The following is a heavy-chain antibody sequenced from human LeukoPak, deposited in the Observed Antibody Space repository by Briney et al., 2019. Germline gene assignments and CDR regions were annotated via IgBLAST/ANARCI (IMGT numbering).Heavy chain of an antibody. D-gene: IGHD3-22*01. V-gene: IGHV4-34*01. CDR1: VGSFSGYY. J-gene: IGHJ4*02. CDR3: ASSYYYDSSGYSIDY. CDR2: INHSGST. Sequence: PSETLSLTCAVYVGSFSGYYWSWIRQPPGKGLEWIGEINHSGSTNYNPSLKSRVTISVDTSKNQFSLKLSSVTAADTAVYYCASSYYYDSSGYSIDYWGQGTLVTVSS.